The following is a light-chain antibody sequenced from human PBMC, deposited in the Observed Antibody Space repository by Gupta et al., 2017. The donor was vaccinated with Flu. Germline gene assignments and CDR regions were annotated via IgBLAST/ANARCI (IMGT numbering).Light chain of an antibody. CDR1: SSNIGSNY. CDR3: AAWDDSLSGQVV. J-gene: IGLJ2*01. CDR2: RND. Sequence: QSVLSQQSSASGTPGQRVTLSCSGSSSNIGSNYVYWYQQLPGTAPKLLIYRNDQRPSGVPDRFSGSQSGTSASLAISGLRSEDEADYYCAAWDDSLSGQVVFGGGTKLTVL. V-gene: IGLV1-47*01.